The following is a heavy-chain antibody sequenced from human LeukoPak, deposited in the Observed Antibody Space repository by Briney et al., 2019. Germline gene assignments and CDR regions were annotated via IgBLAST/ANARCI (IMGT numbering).Heavy chain of an antibody. CDR1: GGSFSGYS. V-gene: IGHV4-34*01. D-gene: IGHD6-19*01. CDR2: IYQSGST. Sequence: SETLSLTCAVSGGSFSGYSWNWIRQSPGKGLEWIGEIYQSGSTKYNPSLKGRVTISIDTSKSQFSMRLNSVTAADTALYYCARCDSGGWFFDSWGQGALVTVPS. CDR3: ARCDSGGWFFDS. J-gene: IGHJ5*01.